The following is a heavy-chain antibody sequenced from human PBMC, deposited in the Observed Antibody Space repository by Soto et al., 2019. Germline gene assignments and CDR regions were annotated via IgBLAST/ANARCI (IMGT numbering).Heavy chain of an antibody. J-gene: IGHJ4*02. V-gene: IGHV3-7*03. CDR3: TRDLDTRGSAPISEY. D-gene: IGHD3-22*01. CDR2: IDRGGSER. CDR1: GFIFGSDW. Sequence: GGSLRLSCAGSGFIFGSDWMTWVRQAPGKGLEWVANIDRGGSERYYGDSVKGRFTISRDNARNSLYLQMNSLRAEDTAVYYCTRDLDTRGSAPISEYWGQGTLVTVSS.